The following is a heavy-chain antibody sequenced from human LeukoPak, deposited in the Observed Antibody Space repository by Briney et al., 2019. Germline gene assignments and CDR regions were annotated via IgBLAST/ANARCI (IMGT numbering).Heavy chain of an antibody. CDR2: IYTSGST. V-gene: IGHV4-61*02. D-gene: IGHD6-13*01. Sequence: KPSQTLSLTCTVSGGSISSGSYYWSWIRQPPGEGLEWIGRIYTSGSTTYNPSLKSRVTISVDTSKNQFSLRLSSVTAADTAVYYCARGSQYSSSFMIDPWGQGTLVTVSS. CDR1: GGSISSGSYY. CDR3: ARGSQYSSSFMIDP. J-gene: IGHJ5*02.